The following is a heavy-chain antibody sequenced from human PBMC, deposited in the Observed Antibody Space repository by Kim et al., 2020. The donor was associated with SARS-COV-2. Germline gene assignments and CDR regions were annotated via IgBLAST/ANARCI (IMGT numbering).Heavy chain of an antibody. CDR2: ISDSGRSI. V-gene: IGHV3-23*01. D-gene: IGHD1-26*01. CDR3: AKRGDSGNYHRNWFDS. CDR1: GFTFSSYA. Sequence: GGSLRLSCAASGFTFSSYAMSWVRQAPGKGLEWVSSISDSGRSIDYADSVKGRFTISRDNSKSTVYVQMNSLRAEDTAIYYCAKRGDSGNYHRNWFDSWGQGTLVTVSS. J-gene: IGHJ5*01.